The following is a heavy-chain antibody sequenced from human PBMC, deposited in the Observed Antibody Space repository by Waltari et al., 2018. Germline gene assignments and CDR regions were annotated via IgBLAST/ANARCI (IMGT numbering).Heavy chain of an antibody. Sequence: EVQLVASGGGLVLPGGSLRPSCEASGLTLSSSYMHWVRQVPGKGLVWVSRINTDGSSANYADSVKGRFTISRDNGKNTLYLQMNSLRAEDTAVYYCARDGGGNGYIHYWGQGTLVTVSS. J-gene: IGHJ4*02. CDR1: GLTLSSSY. D-gene: IGHD3-16*01. V-gene: IGHV3-74*01. CDR2: INTDGSSA. CDR3: ARDGGGNGYIHY.